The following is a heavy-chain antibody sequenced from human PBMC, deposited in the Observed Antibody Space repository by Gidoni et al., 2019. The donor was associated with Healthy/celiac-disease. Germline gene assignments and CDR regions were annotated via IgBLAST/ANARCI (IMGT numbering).Heavy chain of an antibody. CDR1: GFTFSSYA. CDR3: AKLLDIVVVVAAIVDY. J-gene: IGHJ4*02. V-gene: IGHV3-23*01. CDR2: ISGSGGST. D-gene: IGHD2-15*01. Sequence: EVQLLESGGGLVQPGGSLRLSCAASGFTFSSYAMSWVRQAPGKGLEWVSAISGSGGSTYYADSVKGRFTISRDNSKNTLYLQMNSLRAEDTAVYYCAKLLDIVVVVAAIVDYWGQGTLVTVSS.